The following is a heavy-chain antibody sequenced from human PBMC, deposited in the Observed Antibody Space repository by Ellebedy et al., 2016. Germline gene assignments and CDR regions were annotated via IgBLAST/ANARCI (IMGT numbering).Heavy chain of an antibody. CDR3: ARKWGYDILTGYPLGY. J-gene: IGHJ4*02. Sequence: GESLKISCAAFGFTFSSYAMSWVRQAPGKGLEWVSAISGSGGSTYYADSVKGRFTISRDNSKNTLYLQMNSLRAEDTAVYYCARKWGYDILTGYPLGYWGQGTLVTVSS. CDR1: GFTFSSYA. V-gene: IGHV3-23*01. CDR2: ISGSGGST. D-gene: IGHD3-9*01.